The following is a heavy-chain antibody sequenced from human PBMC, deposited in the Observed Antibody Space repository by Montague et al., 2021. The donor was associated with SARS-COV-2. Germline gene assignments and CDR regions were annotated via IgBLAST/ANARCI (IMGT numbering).Heavy chain of an antibody. CDR1: GGSITSGNYY. J-gene: IGHJ6*02. CDR2: VHTSGRT. D-gene: IGHD2-8*01. V-gene: IGHV4-61*02. Sequence: TLSLTCAVSGGSITSGNYYWTWVRLPAGKGLEWLGRVHTSGRTSYKPSFKSRVTISVDTSKNNFSLNLTFVTAADTAVYYCARDRPSTLKTFDYYALDVWGQGTTVTVSS. CDR3: ARDRPSTLKTFDYYALDV.